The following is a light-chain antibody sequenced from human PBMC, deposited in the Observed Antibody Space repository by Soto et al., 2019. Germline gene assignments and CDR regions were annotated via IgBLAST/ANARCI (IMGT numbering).Light chain of an antibody. V-gene: IGLV2-14*01. CDR1: RSDVGGYNY. J-gene: IGLJ1*01. CDR3: GSYTSINTGV. Sequence: QSALTQPASVSGSPGQSITITWTGTRSDVGGYNYVSWYQQHPGKAPKVMIYEVSNRPSGVSNRFSGSKSGNTASLTISGLQAEDEADYYCGSYTSINTGVFGTGTKLTVL. CDR2: EVS.